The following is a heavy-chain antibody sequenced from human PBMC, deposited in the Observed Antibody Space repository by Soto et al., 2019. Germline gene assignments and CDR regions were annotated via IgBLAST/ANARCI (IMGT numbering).Heavy chain of an antibody. Sequence: GGSLRLSCAASGFTFSSYGMHWVRQAPGKGLEWVAVISYDGSNKYYADSVKGRFTISRDNSKNMLYLQMNSLRAEDTAVYYCARESEDLTSNFDYWGQGT. V-gene: IGHV3-30*03. CDR2: ISYDGSNK. CDR1: GFTFSSYG. CDR3: ARESEDLTSNFDY. J-gene: IGHJ4*02.